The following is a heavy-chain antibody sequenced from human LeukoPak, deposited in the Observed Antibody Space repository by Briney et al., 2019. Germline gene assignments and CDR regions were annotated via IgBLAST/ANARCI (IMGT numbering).Heavy chain of an antibody. J-gene: IGHJ4*02. D-gene: IGHD6-13*01. CDR2: ISGSGGST. Sequence: PGGSLRLSCAASGLTFSSYAMSWVRQAPGKGLEWVSAISGSGGSTYYADSVKGRFTISRDNSKNTLYLQMNSLRAEDTAVYYCAKLLGVAAAGYYFDYWGQGTLVTVSS. CDR3: AKLLGVAAAGYYFDY. CDR1: GLTFSSYA. V-gene: IGHV3-23*01.